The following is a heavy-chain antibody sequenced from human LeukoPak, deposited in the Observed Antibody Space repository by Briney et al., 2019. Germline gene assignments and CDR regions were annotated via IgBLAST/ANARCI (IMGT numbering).Heavy chain of an antibody. Sequence: GGSLRLSCAASGVTFSSYGSYSMNWVRQAPGKGLEWVSSISVGSSHIYYVDSVKGRFTISRDNAKNSLYLQMNSLRAEDTAVYYCARGYDSSGYYPGALDYWGQGTLVTVSS. V-gene: IGHV3-21*01. CDR2: ISVGSSHI. CDR3: ARGYDSSGYYPGALDY. J-gene: IGHJ4*02. CDR1: GVTFSSYGSYS. D-gene: IGHD3-22*01.